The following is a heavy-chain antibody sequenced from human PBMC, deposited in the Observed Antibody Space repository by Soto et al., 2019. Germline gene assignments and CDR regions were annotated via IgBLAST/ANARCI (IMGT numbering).Heavy chain of an antibody. V-gene: IGHV3-23*01. CDR3: AKPLGATVYYSMGV. Sequence: QPGGSLRLSCAASGFTFSSYAMNWVRQSPGKGLEWVSAISAGGGSSYYADSVKGRFTISRDNSKNTLYLQMNSLRAEDTAVYYCAKPLGATVYYSMGVWGQGTTVTVSS. CDR2: ISAGGGSS. D-gene: IGHD1-26*01. CDR1: GFTFSSYA. J-gene: IGHJ6*02.